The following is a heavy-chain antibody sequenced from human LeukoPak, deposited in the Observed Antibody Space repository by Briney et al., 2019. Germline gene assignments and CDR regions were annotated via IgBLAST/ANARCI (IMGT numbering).Heavy chain of an antibody. CDR1: GFTFSSYA. CDR2: ISYDGSNK. Sequence: GGSLRLSCAASGFTFSSYAMHWVRQAPGKGPGWVAVISYDGSNKYYADSVKGRFTISRDNSKNTLYLQMNSLRAEDTAVYYCARSPMVRLLRYFDYWGQGTLVTVSS. D-gene: IGHD4/OR15-4a*01. J-gene: IGHJ4*02. V-gene: IGHV3-30-3*01. CDR3: ARSPMVRLLRYFDY.